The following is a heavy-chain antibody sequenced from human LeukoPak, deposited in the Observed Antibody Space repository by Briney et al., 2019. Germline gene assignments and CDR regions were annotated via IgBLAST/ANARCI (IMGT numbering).Heavy chain of an antibody. Sequence: GGSLRLSCAASGFTLSSYAMSWVLQAPGKGLEWVSAISGSGGSTYYADSVKGRFTISRDNSKNTLYLQMNSLRAEDTAVYYCTKDKEDIVLMVFPLSGYYFDYWGQGTLVSVSP. CDR1: GFTLSSYA. J-gene: IGHJ4*02. CDR2: ISGSGGST. D-gene: IGHD2-8*01. V-gene: IGHV3-23*01. CDR3: TKDKEDIVLMVFPLSGYYFDY.